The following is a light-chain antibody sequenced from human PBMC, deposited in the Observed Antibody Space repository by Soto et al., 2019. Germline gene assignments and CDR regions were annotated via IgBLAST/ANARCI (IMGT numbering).Light chain of an antibody. CDR3: QQYNNWPSLT. Sequence: EIVMTQSPATLSVSPGERATLSCRASQSVGSNLVWYQQKPGQAPRLLIYGASTRATGIPARFSGSGSGTEFTLTISNLQSEDFAVYYCQQYNNWPSLTFGGGTKVEIK. V-gene: IGKV3-15*01. CDR1: QSVGSN. J-gene: IGKJ4*01. CDR2: GAS.